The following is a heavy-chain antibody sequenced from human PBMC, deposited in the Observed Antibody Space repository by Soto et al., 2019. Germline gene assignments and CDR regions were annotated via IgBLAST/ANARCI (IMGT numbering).Heavy chain of an antibody. CDR1: GFTFSSYG. CDR3: AKDLMTAYYDFWSGSCYYGMDV. CDR2: ISYDGSNK. V-gene: IGHV3-30*18. D-gene: IGHD3-3*01. Sequence: QVQLVESGGGVVQPGRSLRLSCAASGFTFSSYGMHWVRQAPGKGLEWVAVISYDGSNKYYADSVKGRFTISRDNSKYTLYLQMYSLRAEDTAVYYCAKDLMTAYYDFWSGSCYYGMDVWGQGTTVTVSS. J-gene: IGHJ6*02.